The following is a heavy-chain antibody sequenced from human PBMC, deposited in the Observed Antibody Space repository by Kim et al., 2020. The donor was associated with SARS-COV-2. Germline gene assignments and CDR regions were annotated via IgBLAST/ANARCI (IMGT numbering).Heavy chain of an antibody. CDR3: ARDAVEAAGMEDFDY. Sequence: ASVKVSCKASGYIFSKYYIHWVRQAPGEGLEWMGLINARDAYIEYAQKLQGRITVTRDTSTSTVYLELSRLRSEDTAVYYCARDAVEAAGMEDFDYWGQGTLVTVSS. CDR2: INARDAYI. J-gene: IGHJ4*02. CDR1: GYIFSKYY. V-gene: IGHV1-46*04. D-gene: IGHD6-19*01.